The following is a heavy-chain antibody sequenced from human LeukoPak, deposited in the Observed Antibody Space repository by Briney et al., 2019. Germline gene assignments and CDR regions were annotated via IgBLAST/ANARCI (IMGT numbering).Heavy chain of an antibody. D-gene: IGHD5-18*01. CDR2: IYYSGST. CDR1: GGSISSGDYY. V-gene: IGHV4-30-4*02. Sequence: SETLSLTCTVSGGSISSGDYYWSWIRQPPGKGLEWIGYIYYSGSTYYNPSLKSRVTISVDTSKNQFSLKLSSVTAADTAVYYCASHEGPDTAMVLDYWGQGTLVTVSS. CDR3: ASHEGPDTAMVLDY. J-gene: IGHJ4*02.